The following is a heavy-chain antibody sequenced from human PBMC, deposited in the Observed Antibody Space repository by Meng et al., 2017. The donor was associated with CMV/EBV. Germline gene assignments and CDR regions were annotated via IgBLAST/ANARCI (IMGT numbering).Heavy chain of an antibody. CDR2: IYYSGSP. Sequence: SYYWGWIRQPPGKGLEWIGSIYYSGSPYYNPSLKSRVTISVDTSKNQFSLKLSSVTAADTAVYYCARNLFVLRYFDWLPIRNNWFDPWGQGTLVTVSS. D-gene: IGHD3-9*01. CDR3: ARNLFVLRYFDWLPIRNNWFDP. CDR1: SYY. J-gene: IGHJ5*02. V-gene: IGHV4-39*07.